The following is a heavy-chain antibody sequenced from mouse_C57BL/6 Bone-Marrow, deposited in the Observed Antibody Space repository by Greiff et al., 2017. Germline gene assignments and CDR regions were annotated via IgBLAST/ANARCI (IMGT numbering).Heavy chain of an antibody. CDR2: IDPENGDT. V-gene: IGHV14-4*01. J-gene: IGHJ2*01. CDR1: GFNIKNTY. Sequence: VQLQQSVAELVRPGASVKLSCTASGFNIKNTYMHWVKQRPEQGLEWIGRIDPENGDTEYASKFQGKATITADTSSNTAYLQLSSLTSEDTAVYYCTTRRRFDYWGQGTTLTVSS. CDR3: TTRRRFDY. D-gene: IGHD1-2*01.